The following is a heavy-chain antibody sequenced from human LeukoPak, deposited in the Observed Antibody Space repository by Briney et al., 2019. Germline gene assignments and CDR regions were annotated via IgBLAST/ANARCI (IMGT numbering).Heavy chain of an antibody. CDR2: IYTSGST. V-gene: IGHV4-61*02. CDR3: ASIYCSGGSCYWGHMDG. CDR1: GGSISSGSYY. Sequence: SETLSLTCTVSGGSISSGSYYWSWIRQPAGKGLEWIGRIYTSGSTIYNPSLKSRVTISVDTSKNQFSLKLSSVTAADTSVYYCASIYCSGGSCYWGHMDGWGKGTTVTVSS. J-gene: IGHJ6*03. D-gene: IGHD2-15*01.